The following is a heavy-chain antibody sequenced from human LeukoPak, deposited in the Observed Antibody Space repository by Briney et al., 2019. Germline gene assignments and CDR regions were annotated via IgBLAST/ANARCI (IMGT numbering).Heavy chain of an antibody. Sequence: SETLSLTCTVSGGSISITSYYWGWIRQPPGKGLEWIGSMYSSGSTYYNPSLKSRVTISVDTSKNHFSLELKSLTVADTAVYYCANGAKFDPWGPGTLVTVSS. CDR1: GGSISITSYY. D-gene: IGHD5-24*01. CDR3: ANGAKFDP. J-gene: IGHJ5*02. V-gene: IGHV4-39*02. CDR2: MYSSGST.